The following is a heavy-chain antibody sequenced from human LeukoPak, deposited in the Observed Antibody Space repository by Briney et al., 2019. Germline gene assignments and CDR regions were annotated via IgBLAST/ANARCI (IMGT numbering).Heavy chain of an antibody. Sequence: SETLSLTCAVSGYSINSGYYWGWIGQPPGKGLEWIGSIYHSGNTYYNPSLKSRVTISVDTSKNQFSLKMSSVTAADTAVYYCARGPPITTVVTPGARYFDYWGQGTLVTVSS. V-gene: IGHV4-38-2*01. CDR3: ARGPPITTVVTPGARYFDY. J-gene: IGHJ4*02. CDR2: IYHSGNT. CDR1: GYSINSGYY. D-gene: IGHD4-23*01.